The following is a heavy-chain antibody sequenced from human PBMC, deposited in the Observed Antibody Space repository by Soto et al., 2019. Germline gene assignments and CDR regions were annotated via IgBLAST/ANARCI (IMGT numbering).Heavy chain of an antibody. J-gene: IGHJ4*02. CDR1: GGSISSYY. Sequence: PSETLSLTCTVSGGSISSYYWRWIRQPRGKGLEWIGYIYYSGSTNYNPSLKSRVTISVDTSKNQFSLKLSSVTAADTAVYYCARGSSIAAAAPYFDYWGQGTLVTVSS. CDR2: IYYSGST. CDR3: ARGSSIAAAAPYFDY. D-gene: IGHD6-13*01. V-gene: IGHV4-59*12.